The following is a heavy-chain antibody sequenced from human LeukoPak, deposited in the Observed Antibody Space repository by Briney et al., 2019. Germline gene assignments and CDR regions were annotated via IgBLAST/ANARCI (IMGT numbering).Heavy chain of an antibody. V-gene: IGHV3-64D*06. D-gene: IGHD2-2*01. CDR3: VKDEYCSSTSCYGGGFDY. CDR2: ISSNGGST. CDR1: GFTFSSYA. Sequence: GGSLRLSCSASGFTFSSYAMHWVRQAPGEGLEYVSAISSNGGSTYYADSVKGRFTISRDNSKNTLYLQMSSLRAEDTAVYYCVKDEYCSSTSCYGGGFDYWGQGTLVTVSS. J-gene: IGHJ4*02.